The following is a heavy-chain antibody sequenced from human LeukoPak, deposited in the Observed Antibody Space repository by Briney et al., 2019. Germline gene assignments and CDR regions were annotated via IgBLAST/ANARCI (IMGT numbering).Heavy chain of an antibody. CDR1: GGSISSYY. D-gene: IGHD3-10*01. CDR2: IYYSGST. V-gene: IGHV4-59*08. J-gene: IGHJ4*02. Sequence: PSETLSLTCTVSGGSISSYYWSWLRQPPGKGLEWIGYIYYSGSTNYNPSLKSRVTISVDTSKNQFSLKLSSVTAADTAVYYCARQGYPYGSDHPFDYWGQGTLVTVSS. CDR3: ARQGYPYGSDHPFDY.